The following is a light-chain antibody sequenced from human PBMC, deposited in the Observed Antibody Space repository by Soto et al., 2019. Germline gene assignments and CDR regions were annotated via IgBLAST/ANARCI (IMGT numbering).Light chain of an antibody. CDR1: QSLLHSNGYNY. CDR2: LGS. V-gene: IGKV2-28*01. J-gene: IGKJ3*01. CDR3: MQALHTPTT. Sequence: DIVMTQSPLSLPVTPGEPASISCRSSQSLLHSNGYNYLDWYLQKPGQSPQLLIYLGSNRASGVPERLSGSGSGTDFKLKISRVEAEDVGVYYCMQALHTPTTFGPGTKVDIK.